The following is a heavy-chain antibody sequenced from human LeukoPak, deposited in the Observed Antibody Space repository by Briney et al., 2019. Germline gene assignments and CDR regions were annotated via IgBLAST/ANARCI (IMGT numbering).Heavy chain of an antibody. J-gene: IGHJ6*03. CDR2: INHSGST. CDR3: ARQTGAYYYYMDV. CDR1: GGSFSGYY. Sequence: PSETLSLTCAVYGGSFSGYYWSWIRQPPGKGLEWIGEINHSGSTNCNPSLKSRVTVSVDTSKNQFSLELSSVTAADTAVYYCARQTGAYYYYMDVWGKGTTVTVSS. V-gene: IGHV4-34*01. D-gene: IGHD7-27*01.